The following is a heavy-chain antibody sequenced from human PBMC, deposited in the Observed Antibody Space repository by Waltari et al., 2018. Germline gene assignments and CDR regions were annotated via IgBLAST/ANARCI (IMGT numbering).Heavy chain of an antibody. CDR1: GGPFSSYS. D-gene: IGHD3-16*01. CDR3: ARDRGKYAMDV. Sequence: VQSGAEVKKPGSSVKVSCKASGGPFSSYSISWLRQAPGQGLEWMGRITPVFASTNYAQKFLGRVTMTTDESTTTAYMELNSLTSDDTAVYYCARDRGKYAMDVWGQGTAVTVSS. V-gene: IGHV1-69*05. J-gene: IGHJ6*02. CDR2: ITPVFAST.